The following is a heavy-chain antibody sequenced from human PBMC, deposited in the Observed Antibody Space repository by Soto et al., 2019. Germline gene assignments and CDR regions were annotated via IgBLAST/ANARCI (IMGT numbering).Heavy chain of an antibody. V-gene: IGHV1-69*13. J-gene: IGHJ6*04. Sequence: ASVKVSCKASGGTFSSYAISWVRQAPGQGLEWMGGIIPIFGTANYAQKFQGRVTITADESTSTAYMELSSLRSEDTAVYYCARAAEDTAMEDYYYYGMEVWGKGTTVTVSS. CDR1: GGTFSSYA. CDR3: ARAAEDTAMEDYYYYGMEV. CDR2: IIPIFGTA. D-gene: IGHD5-18*01.